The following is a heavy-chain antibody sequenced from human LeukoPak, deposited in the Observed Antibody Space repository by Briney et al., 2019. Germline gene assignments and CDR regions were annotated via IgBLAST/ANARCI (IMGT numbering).Heavy chain of an antibody. D-gene: IGHD1-1*01. V-gene: IGHV4-39*01. CDR2: IYYSGST. CDR1: GGSISSSSYY. J-gene: IGHJ4*02. CDR3: ASQLARWNEMYYFYY. Sequence: SETLSLTCTVSGGSISSSSYYCGWIRQPPGKELEWIGSIYYSGSTYYNPSLRSRVTISVDTSKNQFSLKLNSVTAAGTGVYYCASQLARWNEMYYFYYWGQGTLVTVSS.